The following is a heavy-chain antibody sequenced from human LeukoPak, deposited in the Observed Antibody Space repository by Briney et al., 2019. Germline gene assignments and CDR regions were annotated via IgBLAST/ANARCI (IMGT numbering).Heavy chain of an antibody. CDR1: GGTFTSYT. J-gene: IGHJ4*02. CDR3: ARDWSGYCSSTSCFHYYFDY. CDR2: IIPILGIA. V-gene: IGHV1-69*04. Sequence: SVKVSCKASGGTFTSYTISWVRHAPGQGLEWMGRIIPILGIANYAQKFQGRVTITAEKSTSTAYMELSSLRSEDTAVYYCARDWSGYCSSTSCFHYYFDYWGQGTLVTVSS. D-gene: IGHD2-2*03.